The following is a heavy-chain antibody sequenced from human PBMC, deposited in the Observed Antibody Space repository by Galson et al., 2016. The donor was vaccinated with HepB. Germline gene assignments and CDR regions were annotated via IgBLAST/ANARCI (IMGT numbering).Heavy chain of an antibody. J-gene: IGHJ4*02. CDR2: IFPGDSDT. Sequence: QSGAEVKKAGESLTISCKGSGYSFANYWIGWVRQMPGKGLEWMGSIFPGDSDTQYSPSFQGQVTISADKSTNTAYLQWDGLKTSDTAIYSCARGGLTTVTVLFDFWGQGTRVTVSS. CDR3: ARGGLTTVTVLFDF. CDR1: GYSFANYW. D-gene: IGHD4-17*01. V-gene: IGHV5-51*01.